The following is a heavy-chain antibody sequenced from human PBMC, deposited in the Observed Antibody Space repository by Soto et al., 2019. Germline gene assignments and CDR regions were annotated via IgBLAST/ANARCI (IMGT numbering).Heavy chain of an antibody. Sequence: QVQLVQSGAEVKKPGSSVKVSCKASGGTFSSYAISWVRQAPGQGLESMGGIIPMFGTANYAQKFQGRVTITADTSTSTAYMELTNLRSEDTAVYYCARGPFLEWSLAYHFYGMDVWGQGTTVIVSS. V-gene: IGHV1-69*14. CDR2: IIPMFGTA. CDR3: ARGPFLEWSLAYHFYGMDV. D-gene: IGHD3-3*01. J-gene: IGHJ6*02. CDR1: GGTFSSYA.